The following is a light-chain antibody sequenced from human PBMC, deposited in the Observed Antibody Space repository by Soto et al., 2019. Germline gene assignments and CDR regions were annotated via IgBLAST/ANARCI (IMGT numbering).Light chain of an antibody. Sequence: DIQMTQSPSSVSASVGDRVTITCRASQGISTWLAWYQQKPGKAPKVLIYVASNLQSGVPSRFSGSRSGTEFTHTVSSLQPEDFATYYCQQADCFPYTFGQGTKLEIK. CDR3: QQADCFPYT. J-gene: IGKJ2*01. CDR2: VAS. V-gene: IGKV1D-12*01. CDR1: QGISTW.